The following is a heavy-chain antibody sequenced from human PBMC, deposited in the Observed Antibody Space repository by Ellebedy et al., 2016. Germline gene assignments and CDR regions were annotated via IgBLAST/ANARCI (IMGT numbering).Heavy chain of an antibody. Sequence: GESLKISCAASGFTFSSYGMHWVRQAPGKGLEWVAVIWYDGSNKYYADSVKGRFTISRDNSKNTLYLQMNSLRAEDTAVYYCARVIPVDILTGYDDYWGQGTLVTVSS. D-gene: IGHD3-9*01. J-gene: IGHJ4*02. V-gene: IGHV3-33*08. CDR3: ARVIPVDILTGYDDY. CDR2: IWYDGSNK. CDR1: GFTFSSYG.